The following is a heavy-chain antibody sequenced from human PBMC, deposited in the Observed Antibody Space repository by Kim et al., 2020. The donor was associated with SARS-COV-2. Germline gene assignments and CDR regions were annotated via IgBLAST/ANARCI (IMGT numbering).Heavy chain of an antibody. CDR1: GFTFSSYG. D-gene: IGHD2-8*02. V-gene: IGHV3-30*18. CDR2: ISYDGSNK. J-gene: IGHJ3*02. Sequence: GGSLRLSCAASGFTFSSYGMHWVRQAPGKGLEWVAVISYDGSNKYYADSVKGRFTISRDNSKNTLYLQMNSLRAEDTAVYYCAKDLLWWLMARFREPCAFDIWGQGTMVTVSS. CDR3: AKDLLWWLMARFREPCAFDI.